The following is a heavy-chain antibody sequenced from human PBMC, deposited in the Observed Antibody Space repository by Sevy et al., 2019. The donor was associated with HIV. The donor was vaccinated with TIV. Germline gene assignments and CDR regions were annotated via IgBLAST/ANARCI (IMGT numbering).Heavy chain of an antibody. CDR1: GGSISSGSYY. J-gene: IGHJ4*02. V-gene: IGHV4-61*02. CDR2: IYTSGNT. D-gene: IGHD3-16*02. Sequence: SETLSLTCTVSGGSISSGSYYWSWIRQPAGKGLEWIGRIYTSGNTNYNPSLKSRVTMSVDTSKNQFSLKLSSVTAAETAVYYCARGPPPITFGGVIAFDSWGQGTLVTVSS. CDR3: ARGPPPITFGGVIAFDS.